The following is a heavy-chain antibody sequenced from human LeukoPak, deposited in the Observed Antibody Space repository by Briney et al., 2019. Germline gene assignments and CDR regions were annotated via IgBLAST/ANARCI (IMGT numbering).Heavy chain of an antibody. CDR2: IYYSGST. J-gene: IGHJ4*02. CDR1: GGSISSYY. CDR3: ARDPNFIY. V-gene: IGHV4-59*01. Sequence: PSETLSLTCTVSGGSISSYYWSWIRQPPGKGLEWIGYIYYSGSTNYNPSLKSRVTISVDTSKNQFSLKLSSVTAADTAVYYCARDPNFIYWGQGTLVTVSS.